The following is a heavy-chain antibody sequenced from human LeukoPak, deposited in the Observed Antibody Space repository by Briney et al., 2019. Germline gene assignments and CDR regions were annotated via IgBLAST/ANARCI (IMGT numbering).Heavy chain of an antibody. D-gene: IGHD5-24*01. Sequence: SETLSLTCAVYGGSFSGYYWSWIRQPPGKGLEWIAEISHSGITNFNPSLKSRVTISVDTSKNQFSLKLSSVTAADTAVYYCARAAGRDGYNYVASDIWGQGTMVTVSS. V-gene: IGHV4-34*01. J-gene: IGHJ3*02. CDR1: GGSFSGYY. CDR3: ARAAGRDGYNYVASDI. CDR2: ISHSGIT.